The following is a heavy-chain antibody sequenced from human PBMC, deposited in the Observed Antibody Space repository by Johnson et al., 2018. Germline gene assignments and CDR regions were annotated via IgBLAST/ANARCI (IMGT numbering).Heavy chain of an antibody. CDR2: IRSKANSYAT. Sequence: EVQLLESGGGLVQPGGSLKLSCAASGFTFSGSAMHWVRQASGKGLEWVGRIRSKANSYATAYAASVKGRFTISRDDSKNTAYLQMNSLKTEDTAVYYCTRHWTAYDFWGGPSYYGMDVWGQGTTVTVSS. J-gene: IGHJ6*02. D-gene: IGHD3-3*01. CDR1: GFTFSGSA. CDR3: TRHWTAYDFWGGPSYYGMDV. V-gene: IGHV3-73*02.